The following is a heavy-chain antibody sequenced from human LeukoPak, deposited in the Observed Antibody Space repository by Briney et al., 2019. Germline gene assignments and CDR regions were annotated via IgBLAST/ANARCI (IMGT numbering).Heavy chain of an antibody. V-gene: IGHV4-59*08. CDR2: IYYRGST. CDR3: ARHISVAGTDSFEY. J-gene: IGHJ4*02. D-gene: IGHD6-19*01. Sequence: SETLSLTCSVSGSSINNYYWSWIRHSPGKGLEWIGYIYYRGSTSYNPSLKSRLTMSVDTSKSQVSLRLTSVTAADTAIYYCARHISVAGTDSFEYWGQGSLLTVSS. CDR1: GSSINNYY.